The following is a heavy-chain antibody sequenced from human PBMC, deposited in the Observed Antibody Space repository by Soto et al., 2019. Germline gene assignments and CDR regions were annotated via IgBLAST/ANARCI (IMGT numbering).Heavy chain of an antibody. Sequence: GASVKVSCKASGYTFTSYGISWVRQAPGQGLEWMGWISAYNGNTNYAQKLQGRVTMTTDTSTSTAYMELRSLRSDDTAVYYCARQVVGYYYYYGVDVWGQGTTVTVSS. CDR1: GYTFTSYG. D-gene: IGHD1-26*01. CDR2: ISAYNGNT. J-gene: IGHJ6*02. CDR3: ARQVVGYYYYYGVDV. V-gene: IGHV1-18*01.